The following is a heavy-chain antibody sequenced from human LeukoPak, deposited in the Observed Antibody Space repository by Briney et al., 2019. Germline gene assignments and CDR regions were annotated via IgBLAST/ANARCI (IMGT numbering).Heavy chain of an antibody. D-gene: IGHD3-22*01. CDR3: ARVYDSSGYYTAEFDY. CDR2: INPSGGST. Sequence: ASVKVSCKASGYTFTSYYMHWVRQAPGQGLEWMGIINPSGGSTSYAQKFQGRVTMTRDMSTSTVYMELSSLRSEDTAVYYCARVYDSSGYYTAEFDYWGQGTLVTVSS. V-gene: IGHV1-46*01. J-gene: IGHJ4*02. CDR1: GYTFTSYY.